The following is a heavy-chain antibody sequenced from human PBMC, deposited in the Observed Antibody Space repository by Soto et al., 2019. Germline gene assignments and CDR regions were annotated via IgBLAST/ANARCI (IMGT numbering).Heavy chain of an antibody. J-gene: IGHJ6*02. V-gene: IGHV7-4-1*01. Sequence: ASVKVFCKASGYTFTSYAMNWVRQAPGQGLEWMGWINTNTGNPTYAQGFTGRFVFSLDTSVSTAYLQICSLKAEDTAVYYCARDRDTIFGVVIWYYYGMDVWGQGTTVTVSS. CDR3: ARDRDTIFGVVIWYYYGMDV. D-gene: IGHD3-3*01. CDR1: GYTFTSYA. CDR2: INTNTGNP.